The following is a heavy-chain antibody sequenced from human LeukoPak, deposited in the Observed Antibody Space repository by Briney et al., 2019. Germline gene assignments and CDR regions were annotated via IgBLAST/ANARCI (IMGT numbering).Heavy chain of an antibody. CDR2: ISPSSHSI. CDR3: ARELRIAAACTGY. CDR1: GFTFSNYS. J-gene: IGHJ4*02. Sequence: GGSLRLSCVGSGFTFSNYSINWVPQAPWKGLEWVSSISPSSHSIYYADSVRCRFTISRDNAKNSLYLQMNSLRAEDTAVYYCARELRIAAACTGYRGQGTLVTVSS. V-gene: IGHV3-21*01. D-gene: IGHD6-13*01.